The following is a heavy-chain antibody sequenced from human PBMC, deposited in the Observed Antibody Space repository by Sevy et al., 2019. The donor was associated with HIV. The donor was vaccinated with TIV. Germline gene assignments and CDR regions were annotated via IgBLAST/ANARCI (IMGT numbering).Heavy chain of an antibody. CDR2: VSWNGRSL. J-gene: IGHJ6*02. D-gene: IGHD3-10*01. V-gene: IGHV3-9*01. CDR1: GFTFSDYD. Sequence: GGSLRLSCAASGFTFSDYDMHWVREIPGKGLEWVSGVSWNGRSLGYADTVKGRFIISRDNAKKSVSLQMNSLRTEDTALYYCARDAGTGGSYMGYYFGMDVWGQGITVTVSS. CDR3: ARDAGTGGSYMGYYFGMDV.